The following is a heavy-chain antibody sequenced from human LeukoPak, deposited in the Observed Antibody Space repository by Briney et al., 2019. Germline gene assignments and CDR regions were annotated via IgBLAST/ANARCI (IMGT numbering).Heavy chain of an antibody. CDR2: ISASSTDI. CDR3: ARRGYYDSSGYDY. D-gene: IGHD3-22*01. J-gene: IGHJ4*02. Sequence: GGSLRLSCAASGFTFSNYAMNWVRQAPGKGLEWVSSISASSTDIYYADSVKGRFTISRDNAKNSLYLQINSLRAEDTAIYYCARRGYYDSSGYDYWGQGTLVTVSS. CDR1: GFTFSNYA. V-gene: IGHV3-21*01.